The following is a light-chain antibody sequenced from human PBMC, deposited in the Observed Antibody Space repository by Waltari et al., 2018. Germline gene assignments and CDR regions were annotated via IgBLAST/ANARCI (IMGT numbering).Light chain of an antibody. J-gene: IGLJ1*01. CDR2: AVT. Sequence: QSALTQPASVSGSPGQSITISCTGTSSDVGGYNYVSWYQQHPGKAPKLMIYAVTNRPAGVSNRLSGSKSGNTASLTISGLQAEDEADYYCSSYTSSNTRGFGTGTKVTVL. V-gene: IGLV2-14*03. CDR3: SSYTSSNTRG. CDR1: SSDVGGYNY.